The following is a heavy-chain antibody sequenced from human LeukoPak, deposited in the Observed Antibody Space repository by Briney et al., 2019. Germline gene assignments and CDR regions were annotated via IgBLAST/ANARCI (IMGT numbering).Heavy chain of an antibody. CDR3: ARGARPDY. CDR1: GGSISSYY. CDR2: IYYSGST. J-gene: IGHJ4*02. V-gene: IGHV4-59*01. D-gene: IGHD6-6*01. Sequence: SETLSLTCTVSGGSISSYYWSWIRQPPGKGLEWIGYIYYSGSTNYNPSLKSRVTISVDTSKNQFSLKLSSVTAAYTAVYYCARGARPDYWGQGPLVTVSS.